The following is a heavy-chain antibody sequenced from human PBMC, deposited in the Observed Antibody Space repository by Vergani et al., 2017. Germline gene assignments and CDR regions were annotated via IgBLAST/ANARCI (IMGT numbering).Heavy chain of an antibody. Sequence: QVQLVESGGGVVQPGRSLRLSCAASGFTFSSYGMHWVRQAPGKGLEWVAVIWYDGSNKYYADSVKGRFTISRDNSKNTLYLQMNSLRAEDTAVYYCAGDSPLYSSGWQTMVSYYFDYWGQGTLVTVSS. D-gene: IGHD6-19*01. CDR1: GFTFSSYG. V-gene: IGHV3-33*01. CDR3: AGDSPLYSSGWQTMVSYYFDY. J-gene: IGHJ4*02. CDR2: IWYDGSNK.